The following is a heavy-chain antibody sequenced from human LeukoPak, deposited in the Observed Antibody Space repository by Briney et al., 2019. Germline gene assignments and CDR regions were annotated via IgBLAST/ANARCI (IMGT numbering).Heavy chain of an antibody. CDR3: ARWKADRNFDY. V-gene: IGHV4-39*01. J-gene: IGHJ4*02. CDR1: GDSIRQTLYY. Sequence: SETLSLTCTDAGDSIRQTLYYWGWVRLPPGKGLEWIGSIFYSGKTYYSPSLKSRVAMSINTSKHQFSLNLTSVTAADTALYFCARWKADRNFDYWGQGTLVTVSS. D-gene: IGHD1-1*01. CDR2: IFYSGKT.